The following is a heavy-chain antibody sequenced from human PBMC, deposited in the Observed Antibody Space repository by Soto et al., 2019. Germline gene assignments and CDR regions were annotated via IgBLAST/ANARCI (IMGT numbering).Heavy chain of an antibody. CDR2: IYYSGST. Sequence: SETLSLTCTVSGGSISGSSYYWGWIRQPPGKGLEWIGNIYYSGSTYYNPSLKSRVTISVDTSKNQFSLKLSSVTAADTAVYYCARHLGGDGTALRYFDWFLWFDWFDPWGQGTLVTVSS. CDR3: ARHLGGDGTALRYFDWFLWFDWFDP. J-gene: IGHJ5*02. V-gene: IGHV4-39*01. CDR1: GGSISGSSYY. D-gene: IGHD3-9*01.